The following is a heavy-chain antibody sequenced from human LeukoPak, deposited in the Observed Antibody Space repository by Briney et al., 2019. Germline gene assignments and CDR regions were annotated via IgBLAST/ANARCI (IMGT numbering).Heavy chain of an antibody. Sequence: SETLSLTCAVYGGSFSGYYWSWIRQPPGKGLEWIGEINHSGSTNYNPSLKSRVTISVDTSKNQFSLKLSSVTAANTAVYYCASARRDGYNKLFDYWGQGTLVTVSS. CDR1: GGSFSGYY. D-gene: IGHD5-24*01. CDR2: INHSGST. CDR3: ASARRDGYNKLFDY. V-gene: IGHV4-34*01. J-gene: IGHJ4*02.